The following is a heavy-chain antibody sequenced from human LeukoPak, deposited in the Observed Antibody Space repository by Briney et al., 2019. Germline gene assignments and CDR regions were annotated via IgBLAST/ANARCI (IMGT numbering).Heavy chain of an antibody. CDR3: ARGGGLDV. CDR2: TRNKANSYTT. J-gene: IGHJ6*02. V-gene: IGHV3-72*01. D-gene: IGHD3-16*01. Sequence: GGSLRLSCAASGFTFSDLYINWVRQAPGKGLEWVGRTRNKANSYTTEYAASVKGRFTISRDNAKNSLYLQMSNLRAEDTAVYFCARGGGLDVWGQGATVTVSS. CDR1: GFTFSDLY.